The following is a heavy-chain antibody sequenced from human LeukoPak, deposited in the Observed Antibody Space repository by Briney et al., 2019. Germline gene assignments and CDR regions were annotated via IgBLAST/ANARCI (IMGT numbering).Heavy chain of an antibody. CDR1: GFTFSSYA. D-gene: IGHD4-17*01. Sequence: GGSLRLSCSASGFTFSSYAMHWVRQAPGKGLEFVSAISSNGGSTYYADSVKGRFTISRDNSKNTLYLQMSSLRAEDTAVYYCVKDTHYGDYLLVNWGQGTLVTVSS. J-gene: IGHJ4*02. CDR2: ISSNGGST. CDR3: VKDTHYGDYLLVN. V-gene: IGHV3-64D*06.